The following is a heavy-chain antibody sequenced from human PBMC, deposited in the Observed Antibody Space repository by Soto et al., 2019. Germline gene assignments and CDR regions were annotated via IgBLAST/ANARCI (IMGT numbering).Heavy chain of an antibody. V-gene: IGHV4-39*01. CDR3: ARLEGLATISYYFDF. D-gene: IGHD3-9*01. Sequence: QLQLQESGPGLVKPSETLSLTCSVSDDSINSDKYSWGWIRQPPGKGLEWIGSIYYRGNAYYNPSLQTRVTISLDKSKSQFSLKLNSVTAADSAVYFCARLEGLATISYYFDFWGPGALVTVSS. CDR2: IYYRGNA. CDR1: DDSINSDKYS. J-gene: IGHJ4*02.